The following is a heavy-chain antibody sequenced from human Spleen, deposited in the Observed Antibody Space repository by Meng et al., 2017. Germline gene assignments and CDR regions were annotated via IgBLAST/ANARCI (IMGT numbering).Heavy chain of an antibody. CDR1: GGSISTSGYY. D-gene: IGHD2-2*01. CDR2: IYYSGRT. V-gene: IGHV4-39*01. CDR3: ARVTSSGYFDY. J-gene: IGHJ4*02. Sequence: QPQLQESGPGLGKPSEALSLTCSVSGGSISTSGYYWGWIRQPPGKGLEWIASIYYSGRTYYNPSLKSRVTMSVDTSKTQFSLKLSYVTAADTAVFYCARVTSSGYFDYWGQGTLVTVSS.